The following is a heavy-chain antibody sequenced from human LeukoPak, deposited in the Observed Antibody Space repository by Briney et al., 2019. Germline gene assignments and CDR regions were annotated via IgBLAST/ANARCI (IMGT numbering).Heavy chain of an antibody. CDR3: VKVRYYDFWSAVGDY. CDR2: IYSGGST. J-gene: IGHJ4*02. Sequence: QSGGSLRLSCAASGFTVSSNYMSWVRQAPGKGLEWVSVIYSGGSTYYADSVKGRFTISRDNSKNTLYLQMSSLRAEDTAVYYCVKVRYYDFWSAVGDYWGQGTLVTVSS. CDR1: GFTVSSNY. V-gene: IGHV3-53*05. D-gene: IGHD3-3*01.